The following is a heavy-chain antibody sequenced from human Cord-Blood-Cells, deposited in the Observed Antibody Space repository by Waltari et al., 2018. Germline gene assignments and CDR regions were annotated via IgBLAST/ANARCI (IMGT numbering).Heavy chain of an antibody. V-gene: IGHV4-31*03. J-gene: IGHJ5*02. CDR1: GGSISSGGYY. Sequence: QVQLQESGPGLVKPSQTLSLTCTVTGGSISSGGYYWSWIRQHPGKGLEWIGYIYYSGSTYYNPSLKSRVTISVDTSKNQFSLKLSSVTAADTAVYYCARESGSTSSNWFDPWGQGTLVTVSS. CDR3: ARESGSTSSNWFDP. CDR2: IYYSGST. D-gene: IGHD2-2*01.